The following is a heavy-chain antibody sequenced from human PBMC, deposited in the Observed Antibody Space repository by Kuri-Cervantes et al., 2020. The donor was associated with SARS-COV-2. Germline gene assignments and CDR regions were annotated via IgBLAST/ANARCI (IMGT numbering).Heavy chain of an antibody. CDR2: INAGNGNT. D-gene: IGHD2-15*01. CDR3: ARDGQRMYCSGGNSLNRCHYDRYGYS. J-gene: IGHJ4*02. CDR1: GYTFTSYA. Sequence: ASVKVSCKASGYTFTSYAMHWVRQAPGQRLEWMGWINAGNGNTKYSQKFQGRVTMTADTSTSTAYMELRSLRSDDTAVYYCARDGQRMYCSGGNSLNRCHYDRYGYSWGQGTLVTVSS. V-gene: IGHV1-3*01.